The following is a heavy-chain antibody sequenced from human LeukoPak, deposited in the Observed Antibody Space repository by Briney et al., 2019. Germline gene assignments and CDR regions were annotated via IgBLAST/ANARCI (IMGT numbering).Heavy chain of an antibody. D-gene: IGHD2-8*01. V-gene: IGHV1-18*01. CDR2: ISAYNGNT. CDR3: ARDRCCTNGVCYRSRAFDI. CDR1: GYTFTSYG. J-gene: IGHJ3*02. Sequence: GASVKVSCKASGYTFTSYGISWVRQAPGQGLEWMGWISAYNGNTNYAQKLQGRVTMTTDTSTSTAYMELRSLRSDDTAVYYCARDRCCTNGVCYRSRAFDIWGQGTMVTVSS.